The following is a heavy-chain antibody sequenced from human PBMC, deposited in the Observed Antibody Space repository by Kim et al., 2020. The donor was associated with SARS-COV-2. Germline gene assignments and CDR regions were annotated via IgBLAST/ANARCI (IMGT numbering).Heavy chain of an antibody. V-gene: IGHV4-39*01. CDR3: ARREESVLLWFGEPSYYYYGMDV. Sequence: SETLSLTCTVSGGSISSSSYYWGWIRQPPGKGLEWIGSIYYSGSTYYNPSLKSRVTISVDTSKNQFSLKLSSVTAADTAVYYCARREESVLLWFGEPSYYYYGMDVWGQGTTVTVSS. CDR1: GGSISSSSYY. J-gene: IGHJ6*02. D-gene: IGHD3-10*01. CDR2: IYYSGST.